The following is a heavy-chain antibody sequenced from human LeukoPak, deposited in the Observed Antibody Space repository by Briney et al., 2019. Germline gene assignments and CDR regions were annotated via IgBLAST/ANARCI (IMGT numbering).Heavy chain of an antibody. Sequence: SETLSLTCAVYGGYFSGYYWSWIRQPPGKGLEWIGEINHSGSTNYNPSLKSRVTISVDTSKNQFSLKLSSVTAADTAVYYCARESYPNSGWYRLIPQIDYWGQGTLVTVSS. V-gene: IGHV4-34*01. D-gene: IGHD6-19*01. CDR2: INHSGST. CDR3: ARESYPNSGWYRLIPQIDY. J-gene: IGHJ4*02. CDR1: GGYFSGYY.